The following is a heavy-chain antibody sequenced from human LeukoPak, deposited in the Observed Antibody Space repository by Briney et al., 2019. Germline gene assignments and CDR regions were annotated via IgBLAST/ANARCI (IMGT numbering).Heavy chain of an antibody. D-gene: IGHD4-23*01. CDR2: IIPIFGTV. CDR3: ARAAPGNSGDY. Sequence: SVKVSCKASGYTFTGYYMHWVRQAPGQGLEWMGGIIPIFGTVNYAQKFQGRVTITADKSTSTAYMELSSLRSEDTAVYYCARAAPGNSGDYWGQGTLVTVSS. V-gene: IGHV1-69*06. J-gene: IGHJ4*02. CDR1: GYTFTGYY.